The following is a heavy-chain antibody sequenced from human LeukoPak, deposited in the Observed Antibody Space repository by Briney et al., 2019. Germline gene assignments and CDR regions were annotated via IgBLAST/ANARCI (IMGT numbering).Heavy chain of an antibody. CDR3: AKDQGSGSENYSWGYFDY. CDR2: IYSGGST. J-gene: IGHJ4*02. V-gene: IGHV3-53*01. Sequence: PGGSLRLSCAASELTLSSNYMSWIRQAPGRGLEWVSFIYSGGSTYYADSVRGRFTISRDNSKNTLYLQMTRLRAEDTAVYYCAKDQGSGSENYSWGYFDYWGQGTLVTVSS. D-gene: IGHD3-10*01. CDR1: ELTLSSNY.